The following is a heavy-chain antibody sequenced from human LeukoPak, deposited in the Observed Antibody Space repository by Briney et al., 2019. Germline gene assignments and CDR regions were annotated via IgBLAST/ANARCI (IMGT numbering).Heavy chain of an antibody. CDR2: NNHSGST. J-gene: IGHJ4*02. V-gene: IGHV4-34*01. D-gene: IGHD4-23*01. CDR1: GGSFSGYY. Sequence: SETLSLTCAVYGGSFSGYYWSWIRQPPGKGLEWIGENNHSGSTNYNPSLKSRVTISVDTSKNQFSLKLSSVTAADTAVYYCARGRGVTHFDYWGQGTLVTVSS. CDR3: ARGRGVTHFDY.